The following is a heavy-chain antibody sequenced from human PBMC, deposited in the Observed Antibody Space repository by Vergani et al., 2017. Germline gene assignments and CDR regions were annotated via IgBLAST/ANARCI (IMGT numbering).Heavy chain of an antibody. D-gene: IGHD2-15*01. CDR1: GFTFSSYA. J-gene: IGHJ4*02. CDR2: ISGSGGST. V-gene: IGHV3-23*04. CDR3: AKDGYCSGGSCYGLDY. Sequence: VQLVESGGGLVQPGGSLRLSCAASGFTFSSYAMSWVRQAPGKGVEWVSAISGSGGSTYYADSVKGRVTSSRDNSKNTLYLQRNSLRAEDTAVYDCAKDGYCSGGSCYGLDYWGQGTLVTVSS.